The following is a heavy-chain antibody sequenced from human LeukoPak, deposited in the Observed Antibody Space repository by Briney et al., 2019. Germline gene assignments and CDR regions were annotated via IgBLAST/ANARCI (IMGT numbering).Heavy chain of an antibody. CDR1: GGSISSGGYY. J-gene: IGHJ5*02. CDR3: ARHGGIVPAAKEDNWFDP. V-gene: IGHV4-30-2*03. Sequence: SQTLSLTCTVSGGSISSGGYYWSWIRQPPGKGLEWIGYIYHSGSTYYNPSLKSRVTISVDTSKNQFSLKLSSVTAADTAVYYCARHGGIVPAAKEDNWFDPWGQGTLVTVSS. CDR2: IYHSGST. D-gene: IGHD2-2*01.